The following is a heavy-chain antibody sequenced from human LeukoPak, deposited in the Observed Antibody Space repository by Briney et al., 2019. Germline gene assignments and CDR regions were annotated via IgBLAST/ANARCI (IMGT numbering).Heavy chain of an antibody. V-gene: IGHV4-34*01. J-gene: IGHJ4*02. CDR1: GGSFSGYY. Sequence: SETLSLTCAAYGGSFSGYYWSWIREPPGKGLEWIGEINHGGSTNYNPSRKSRVTISVDTSKNQFSLKLSSVTAADTAVYYCARTPGRWPPTASFGYWGQGTLVTVSS. CDR3: ARTPGRWPPTASFGY. CDR2: INHGGST. D-gene: IGHD3-16*01.